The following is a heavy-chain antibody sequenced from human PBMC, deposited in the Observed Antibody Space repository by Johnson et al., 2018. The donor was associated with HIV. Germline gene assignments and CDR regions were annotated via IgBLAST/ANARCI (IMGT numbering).Heavy chain of an antibody. D-gene: IGHD2-21*02. V-gene: IGHV3-9*01. Sequence: VQLVESGGGLVQPGRSLRLSCAASGFTFDDYAMHWVRQAPGKGLEWVSGISWNSGSIGYADSVKGRFTISRDNAKNTLYLQMNSLRAEDTAVDYCAKDLVVVTARGAFDIWGQGTMVTVSS. CDR1: GFTFDDYA. CDR2: ISWNSGSI. J-gene: IGHJ3*02. CDR3: AKDLVVVTARGAFDI.